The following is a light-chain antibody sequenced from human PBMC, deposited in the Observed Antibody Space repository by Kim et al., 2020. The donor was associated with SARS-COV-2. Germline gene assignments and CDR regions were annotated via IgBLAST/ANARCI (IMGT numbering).Light chain of an antibody. V-gene: IGLV3-21*04. CDR3: QVWDSSSDHPGV. CDR1: NIGSKS. CDR2: YDS. J-gene: IGLJ1*01. Sequence: PGKTARITCGGNNIGSKSVHWYQQKPGQAPVLVIYYDSDRPSGIPERFSGSNSGNTATLTISRVEAGDEADYYCQVWDSSSDHPGVFGTGTKVT.